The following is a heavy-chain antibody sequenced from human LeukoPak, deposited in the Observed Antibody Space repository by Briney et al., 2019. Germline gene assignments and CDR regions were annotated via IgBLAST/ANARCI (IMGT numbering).Heavy chain of an antibody. D-gene: IGHD2/OR15-2a*01. CDR1: GFTFSGFS. J-gene: IGHJ5*02. CDR3: ARIGMENFYDL. Sequence: GGSLRLSCAASGFTFSGFSMHWIRQAPGRGLEYVSAINGNGDKTFYIDSVRGRFTIFRDNSKNTLFLQMGSLRGEDTALYFCARIGMENFYDLWGQGTLVTVSS. V-gene: IGHV3-64*02. CDR2: INGNGDKT.